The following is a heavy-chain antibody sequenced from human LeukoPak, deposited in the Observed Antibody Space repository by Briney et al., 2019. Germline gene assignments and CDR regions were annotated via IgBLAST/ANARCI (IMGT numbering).Heavy chain of an antibody. V-gene: IGHV4-34*01. CDR2: FKHSGST. CDR3: AKWGGSGSSYYYYYFDINV. Sequence: SVTLSLPCAVYGGSLSGYYWSWTRHPPGKGVEWIGEFKHSGSTNYNQSIKSRVTISGDTSKNQFSLNLSSVTAADTAVYYWAKWGGSGSSYYYYYFDINVWGKGTTVTVS. D-gene: IGHD3-10*01. CDR1: GGSLSGYY. J-gene: IGHJ6*04.